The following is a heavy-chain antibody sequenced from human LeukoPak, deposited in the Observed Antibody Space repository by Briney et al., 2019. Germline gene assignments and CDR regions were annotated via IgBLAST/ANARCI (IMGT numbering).Heavy chain of an antibody. V-gene: IGHV3-30-3*01. CDR3: AREMYYYDSSFDY. J-gene: IGHJ4*02. Sequence: GRSLRLSCAASGFTFSSHAMHWVRQAPGKGLEWVAVISYDGSNKYYADSVKGRFTISRDNSKNTLYLQMNSLRAEDTAVYYCAREMYYYDSSFDYWGQGTLVTVSS. CDR2: ISYDGSNK. D-gene: IGHD3-22*01. CDR1: GFTFSSHA.